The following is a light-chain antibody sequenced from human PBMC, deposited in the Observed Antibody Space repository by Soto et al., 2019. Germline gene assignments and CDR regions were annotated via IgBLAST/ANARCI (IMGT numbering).Light chain of an antibody. CDR1: QSISTW. CDR2: KAS. J-gene: IGKJ1*01. Sequence: DIQMTQSPSTLSASVGDRVTITCRASQSISTWLAWYQQKPGKGPTLLIYKASRLESGVPSRFSGSGSGTGFALTISSLQPADFATYYCQQYNTYSWTFGQGTKVEV. CDR3: QQYNTYSWT. V-gene: IGKV1-5*03.